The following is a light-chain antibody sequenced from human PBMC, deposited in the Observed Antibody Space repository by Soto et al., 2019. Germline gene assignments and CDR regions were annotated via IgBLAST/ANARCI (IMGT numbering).Light chain of an antibody. V-gene: IGKV1-5*03. Sequence: DIQMTQSPSTLSASVGDRVTITCRASQSISSWLAWYQQKPGKAPKLLIYKASSLQSGVPSRFSGSGSGTEFTLTISSLKPDDFATYYCQQHNSYSCTCGQGTNVEIK. J-gene: IGKJ1*01. CDR1: QSISSW. CDR2: KAS. CDR3: QQHNSYSCT.